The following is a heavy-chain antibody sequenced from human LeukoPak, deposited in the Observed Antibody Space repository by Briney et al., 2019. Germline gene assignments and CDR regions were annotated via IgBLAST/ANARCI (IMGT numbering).Heavy chain of an antibody. J-gene: IGHJ4*02. Sequence: GESLKISCKGSGYSLTNYWIGWVRQMPGKGLEWMGIIYPGDSDTRYSPSFQGQVTISADKSISTAYLQWSSLEASDTAMYYCARHHSAYSSSWYGYWGQGTLVTVSS. V-gene: IGHV5-51*01. CDR3: ARHHSAYSSSWYGY. D-gene: IGHD6-13*01. CDR1: GYSLTNYW. CDR2: IYPGDSDT.